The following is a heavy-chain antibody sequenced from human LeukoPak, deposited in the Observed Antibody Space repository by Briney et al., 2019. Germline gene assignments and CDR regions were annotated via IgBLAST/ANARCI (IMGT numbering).Heavy chain of an antibody. D-gene: IGHD1-26*01. CDR2: ISSSSSTI. J-gene: IGHJ4*02. CDR3: AREGVVGATYYLDY. Sequence: RGSLRLSCAASGFTFSSYNMNWVRQAPGKGLEWVSYISSSSSTIYYADSVKGRFTISRDNAKNSLFLQMNSLRAEDTAVYSCAREGVVGATYYLDYWGQGTLVTVSS. CDR1: GFTFSSYN. V-gene: IGHV3-48*01.